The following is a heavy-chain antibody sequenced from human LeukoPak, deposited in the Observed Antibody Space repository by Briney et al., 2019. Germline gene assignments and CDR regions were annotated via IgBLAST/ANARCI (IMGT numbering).Heavy chain of an antibody. CDR3: ARTGSSWPLYYYYYMDV. CDR1: GGSISSHY. J-gene: IGHJ6*03. V-gene: IGHV4-59*11. CDR2: VSDSGST. Sequence: SETLSLTCTVSGGSISSHYWSWIRQPPGKGLEWIGYVSDSGSTNYNPSLKSRVTVSVDTSKDQFSLTLTSVTAADTAVYYCARTGSSWPLYYYYYMDVWGKGTTVTVSS. D-gene: IGHD6-13*01.